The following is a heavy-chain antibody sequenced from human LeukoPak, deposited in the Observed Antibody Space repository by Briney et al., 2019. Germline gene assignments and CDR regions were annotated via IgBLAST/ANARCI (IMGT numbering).Heavy chain of an antibody. CDR1: GFTVSSNY. CDR3: AKDPTQYCSGGSCYLDY. CDR2: IYSGGST. J-gene: IGHJ4*02. Sequence: GGSLRLSCAASGFTVSSNYMSWVRQAPGKGLEWVSVIYSGGSTYYADSVKGRFTISRDNSKNTLYLQMNSLRAEDTAVYYCAKDPTQYCSGGSCYLDYWGQGTLVTVSS. D-gene: IGHD2-15*01. V-gene: IGHV3-53*01.